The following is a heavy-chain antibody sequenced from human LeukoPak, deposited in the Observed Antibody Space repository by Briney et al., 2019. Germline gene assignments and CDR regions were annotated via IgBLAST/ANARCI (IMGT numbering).Heavy chain of an antibody. CDR1: GGSISSGDYY. J-gene: IGHJ3*02. V-gene: IGHV4-30-4*08. D-gene: IGHD3-10*01. CDR3: ARVRSDGSGTI. CDR2: IHYSGRT. Sequence: PSQTLSLTCTVSGGSISSGDYYWSWIRQPPGKGLEWIGYIHYSGRTYYNPSLKSRFPISVDMSKNQFSLKLSSVTAADTAVYFCARVRSDGSGTIWGQGTMVTVSS.